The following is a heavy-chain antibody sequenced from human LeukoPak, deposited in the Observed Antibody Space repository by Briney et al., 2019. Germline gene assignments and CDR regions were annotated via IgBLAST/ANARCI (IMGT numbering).Heavy chain of an antibody. D-gene: IGHD3-22*01. V-gene: IGHV4-61*02. CDR1: GGSISSGSYY. J-gene: IGHJ4*02. CDR2: IYTSGST. Sequence: SETLSLTCTVSGGSISSGSYYWSWIRQPAGKGLEWIGRIYTSGSTNYNPSLKSRVTISVDASKNQFSLKLSSVTAADTAVYYCARVSYYDSSGNRGAFDYWGQGTLVTVSS. CDR3: ARVSYYDSSGNRGAFDY.